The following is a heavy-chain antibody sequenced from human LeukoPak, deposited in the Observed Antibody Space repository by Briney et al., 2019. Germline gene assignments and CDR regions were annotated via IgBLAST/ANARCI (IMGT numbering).Heavy chain of an antibody. Sequence: SVTVSCKASGGTFSSYAISWVRQAPGQGLEWMGGIIPIFGTANCAQKFQGRVTITADESTSTAYMELSSLRSEDTAVYYCARAGSGYSSSWYVEFDYWGQGTLVTVSS. V-gene: IGHV1-69*13. CDR3: ARAGSGYSSSWYVEFDY. CDR1: GGTFSSYA. J-gene: IGHJ4*02. CDR2: IIPIFGTA. D-gene: IGHD6-13*01.